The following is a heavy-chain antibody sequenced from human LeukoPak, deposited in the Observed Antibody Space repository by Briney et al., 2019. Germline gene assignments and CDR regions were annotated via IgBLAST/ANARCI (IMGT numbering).Heavy chain of an antibody. V-gene: IGHV4-61*09. CDR3: ARDLGFGYFDY. J-gene: IGHJ4*02. CDR2: VYTTGST. CDR1: GGSMTSGSYY. D-gene: IGHD3-16*01. Sequence: SETLSLTCTVSGGSMTSGSYYWNWIRRSAGKGLEWLGHVYTTGSTSYNPSLRSRVTISVHTSKTQFSLKLSSVTAADTAVYYCARDLGFGYFDYWGQGTLVTVSS.